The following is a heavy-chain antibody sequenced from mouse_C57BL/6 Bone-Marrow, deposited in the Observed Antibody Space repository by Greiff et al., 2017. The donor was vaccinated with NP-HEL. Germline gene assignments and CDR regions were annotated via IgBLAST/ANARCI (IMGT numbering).Heavy chain of an antibody. CDR3: TRYYYGSSYVYFDY. D-gene: IGHD1-1*01. CDR1: GFTFSSYA. V-gene: IGHV5-9-1*02. J-gene: IGHJ2*01. Sequence: VQLVQSGAGLVKPGGSLKLSCAASGFTFSSYAMSWVRQTPEKRLEWVAYISSGGGYIYYADTVKGRFTLSRDNARNTLYLQMRSMKSEDTAMYYCTRYYYGSSYVYFDYGGQGTTLTVSS. CDR2: ISSGGGYI.